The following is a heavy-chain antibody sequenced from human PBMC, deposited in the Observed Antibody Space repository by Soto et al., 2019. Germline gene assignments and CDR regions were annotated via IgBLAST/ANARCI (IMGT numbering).Heavy chain of an antibody. J-gene: IGHJ4*02. V-gene: IGHV4-59*01. CDR1: GGSISSYY. CDR3: ARGRSTVTPYYFDY. CDR2: FYYSGST. Sequence: SETLSLTCSVSGGSISSYYLSWIRQPPGKGLEWIGYFYYSGSTNYNPSLKSRITMSLDTSKNQFSLKLSSVTAADTAVYYCARGRSTVTPYYFDYWGQGTLVTVSS. D-gene: IGHD4-17*01.